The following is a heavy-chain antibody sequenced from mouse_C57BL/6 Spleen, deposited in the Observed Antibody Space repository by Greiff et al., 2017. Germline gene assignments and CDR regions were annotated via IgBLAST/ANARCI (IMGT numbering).Heavy chain of an antibody. D-gene: IGHD4-1*01. CDR1: GYTFTDYY. J-gene: IGHJ3*01. V-gene: IGHV1-26*01. CDR2: INPNNGGT. Sequence: EVQLQQSGPELVKPGASVKISCKASGYTFTDYYMNWVKQSHGKSLEWIGDINPNNGGTSYNQKFKGKATLTVDKSSSTAYMELRSLTSEDSAVYYCAGLTPSFAYWGQGTLVTVSA. CDR3: AGLTPSFAY.